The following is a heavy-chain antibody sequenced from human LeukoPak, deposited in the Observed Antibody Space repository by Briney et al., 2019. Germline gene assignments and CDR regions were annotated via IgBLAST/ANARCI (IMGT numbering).Heavy chain of an antibody. D-gene: IGHD3-22*01. CDR1: GFTFSSYA. Sequence: GGSLRLSCAASGFTFSSYAMSWVRQAPGKGLEWVSAISGSGGSTYYADSVKGRFTISRDNSKNTLYLQMNSLRAEDTAVYYCAKTRTAYYDSSAVFREWGQGTLVTVSS. CDR3: AKTRTAYYDSSAVFRE. V-gene: IGHV3-23*01. CDR2: ISGSGGST. J-gene: IGHJ4*02.